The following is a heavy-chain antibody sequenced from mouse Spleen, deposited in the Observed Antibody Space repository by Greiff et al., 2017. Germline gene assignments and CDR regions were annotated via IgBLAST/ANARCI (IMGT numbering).Heavy chain of an antibody. V-gene: IGHV5-17*01. Sequence: EVKLVESGGGLVKPGGSLKLSCAASGFTFSDYGMHWVRQAPEKGLEWVAYISSGSSTIYYADTVKGRFTISRDNAKNTLFLQMTSLRSEDTAMYYCARSLRRGAMDYWGQGTSVTVSS. D-gene: IGHD2-12*01. J-gene: IGHJ4*01. CDR1: GFTFSDYG. CDR2: ISSGSSTI. CDR3: ARSLRRGAMDY.